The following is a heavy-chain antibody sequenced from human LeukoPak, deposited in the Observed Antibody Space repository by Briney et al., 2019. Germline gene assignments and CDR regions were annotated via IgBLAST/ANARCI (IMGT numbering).Heavy chain of an antibody. D-gene: IGHD6-19*01. Sequence: GGSLRLSCAASGFTFISYWMSWVRQAPGKGLEWVANIKQDGSEKYYVDSVKGRFTISRDNAKNSLYLQMNSLRAEDTAVYYCAREIRYSSGWCLGYWGQGTLVTVSS. CDR1: GFTFISYW. V-gene: IGHV3-7*01. CDR2: IKQDGSEK. J-gene: IGHJ4*02. CDR3: AREIRYSSGWCLGY.